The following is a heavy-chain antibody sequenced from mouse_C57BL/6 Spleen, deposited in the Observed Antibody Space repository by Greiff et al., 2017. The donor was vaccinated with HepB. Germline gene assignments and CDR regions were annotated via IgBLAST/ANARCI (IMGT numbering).Heavy chain of an antibody. CDR1: GYTLTSYW. CDR2: INPSNGRT. D-gene: IGHD2-1*01. V-gene: IGHV1S81*02. CDR3: ARLLINFDY. J-gene: IGHJ2*01. Sequence: QVQLQQPGAELVNPEASVNLSCKASGYTLTSYWMHWVKQRPGQGLEWIGEINPSNGRTKYNEKFKSRATLTVDKSSSTAYMQLSSPTSEDSAVYYCARLLINFDYWGQGTTLTVSS.